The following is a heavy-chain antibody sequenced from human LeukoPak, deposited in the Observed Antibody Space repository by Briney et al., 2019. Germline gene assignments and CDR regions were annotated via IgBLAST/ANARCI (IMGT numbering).Heavy chain of an antibody. J-gene: IGHJ4*02. CDR1: GGSISSSNW. CDR3: ARAGGFFSPFGY. V-gene: IGHV4-4*02. CDR2: IYYSGST. D-gene: IGHD3-16*01. Sequence: SGTLSLTCAASGGSISSSNWWSWVRQPPGKGLEWIGYIYYSGSTYYNPSLKSRVTISVDTSKNQFSLKLSSVTAADTAVYYCARAGGFFSPFGYWGQGTLVTVSS.